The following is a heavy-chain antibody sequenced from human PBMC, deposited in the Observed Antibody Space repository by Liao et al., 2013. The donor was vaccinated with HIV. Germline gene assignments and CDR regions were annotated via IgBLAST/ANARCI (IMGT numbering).Heavy chain of an antibody. J-gene: IGHJ6*03. D-gene: IGHD1-14*01. CDR3: VLFRNQMDDMGNHFYYHMDV. Sequence: QLQVQESGPGLVKPSETLSLTCTITGYSNSRSGYHWVWIRQPPGKGLEWIGTIENSGSAQHSPSLKSRVATSRDKSKNQFSLTLRSVTAADTAVYFCVLFRNQMDDMGNHFYYHMDVWGKGTTVIVSS. V-gene: IGHV4-39*07. CDR1: GYSNSRSGYH. CDR2: IENSGSA.